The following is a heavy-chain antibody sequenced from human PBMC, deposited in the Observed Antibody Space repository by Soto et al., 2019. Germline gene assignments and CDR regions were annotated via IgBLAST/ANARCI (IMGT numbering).Heavy chain of an antibody. CDR2: ISPYNGNT. V-gene: IGHV1-18*01. CDR3: AKAIAAAGTAFDI. CDR1: GYTFTSYG. Sequence: QVQLVQSGAEVKKPGASVKVSCKASGYTFTSYGISWVRQAPGQGLEWMGGISPYNGNTNYAQKLQGRVTMTTDTSTSTAYMELRSLSSDDTDVYYFAKAIAAAGTAFDIWGQGTMVTVSS. J-gene: IGHJ3*02. D-gene: IGHD6-13*01.